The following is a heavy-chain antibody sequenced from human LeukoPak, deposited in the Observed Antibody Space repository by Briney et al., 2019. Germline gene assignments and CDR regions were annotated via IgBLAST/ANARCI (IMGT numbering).Heavy chain of an antibody. CDR1: GFTFSSYD. CDR3: ARGAQLPTLYYYYYMDV. J-gene: IGHJ6*03. Sequence: GGSLRLSCAASGFTFSSYDMHWVRQAPGKGLEWVAVIWYDGSNKYYADSVKGRFTISRDNSKNTLYLQMNSLRAEDTAVYYCARGAQLPTLYYYYYMDVWGKGTTVTVSS. V-gene: IGHV3-33*08. D-gene: IGHD2-2*01. CDR2: IWYDGSNK.